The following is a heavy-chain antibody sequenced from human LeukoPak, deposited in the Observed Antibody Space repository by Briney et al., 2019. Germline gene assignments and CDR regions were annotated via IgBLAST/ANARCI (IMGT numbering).Heavy chain of an antibody. Sequence: GGSLRLSCAASGFTFSSYGMSWVRQAPGKGLEWVSSISSSSSYIYYADSVKGRFTISRDNAKNSLYPQMNSLRAEDTAVYYCARETAVAGIDYYYYMDVWGKGTTVTVSS. CDR3: ARETAVAGIDYYYYMDV. CDR1: GFTFSSYG. CDR2: ISSSSSYI. D-gene: IGHD6-19*01. J-gene: IGHJ6*03. V-gene: IGHV3-21*01.